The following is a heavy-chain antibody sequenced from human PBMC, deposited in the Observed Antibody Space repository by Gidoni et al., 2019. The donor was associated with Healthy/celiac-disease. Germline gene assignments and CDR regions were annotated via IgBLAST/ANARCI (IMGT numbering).Heavy chain of an antibody. CDR3: ARNNYDYGESLIGSHYYYFYYMDV. V-gene: IGHV1-69*01. CDR2: IIRIVGTA. CDR1: GGTLSSSA. J-gene: IGHJ6*03. Sequence: QVQLVQSGDEVKKPGCAVKVSCKASGGTLSSSASSWVRQAPGQGLEWMGGIIRIVGTATYAQKFQGRVTITADESTSTAYMELSSLRSEDTAVYDCARNNYDYGESLIGSHYYYFYYMDVWGKGTTVTVSS. D-gene: IGHD4-17*01.